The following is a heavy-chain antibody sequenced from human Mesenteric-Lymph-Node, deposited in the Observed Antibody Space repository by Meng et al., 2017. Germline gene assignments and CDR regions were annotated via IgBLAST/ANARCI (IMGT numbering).Heavy chain of an antibody. Sequence: ASVKVSCKASGYTFTSYCISWVRQAPAQGLEWMGWISAYNGNTNHAQKLQGRVTITTDTSTSTAYMELRSLRSDDTAVYYCARVVRFRELPYPDYWGQGTLVTVSS. CDR2: ISAYNGNT. V-gene: IGHV1-18*01. CDR1: GYTFTSYC. CDR3: ARVVRFRELPYPDY. D-gene: IGHD3-10*01. J-gene: IGHJ4*02.